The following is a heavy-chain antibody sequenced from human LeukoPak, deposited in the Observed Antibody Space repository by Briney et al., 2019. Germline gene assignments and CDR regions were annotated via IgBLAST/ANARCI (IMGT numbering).Heavy chain of an antibody. CDR2: IYYSGST. CDR3: ARDRDYWNDRNAFGI. CDR1: GGSISSYY. J-gene: IGHJ3*02. Sequence: SETLSLTCTVSGGSISSYYWSWIRQPPGKGLEWIGYIYYSGSTNYNPSLKSRVTISVDTSKNQFSLKLSSATAADTAVYYCARDRDYWNDRNAFGIWGQGTMVTVSS. V-gene: IGHV4-59*01. D-gene: IGHD1-1*01.